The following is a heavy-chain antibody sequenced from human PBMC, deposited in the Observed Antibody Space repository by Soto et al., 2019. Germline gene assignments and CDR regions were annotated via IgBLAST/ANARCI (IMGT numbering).Heavy chain of an antibody. J-gene: IGHJ3*02. CDR2: ISYDGSNK. CDR1: GFTFSSYS. CDR3: ARVLYDYDAFDI. Sequence: PGGSLRLSCAASGFTFSSYSMNWVRQAPGKGLEWVAVISYDGSNKYYADSVKGRFTISRDNSKNTLYLQMNSLRAEDTAVYYCARVLYDYDAFDIWGQGTMVTVSS. D-gene: IGHD5-12*01. V-gene: IGHV3-30*03.